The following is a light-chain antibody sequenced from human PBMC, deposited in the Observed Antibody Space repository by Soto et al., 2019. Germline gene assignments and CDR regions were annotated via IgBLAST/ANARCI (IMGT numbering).Light chain of an antibody. CDR3: QQRTNSLIA. CDR2: DAS. Sequence: EIVLTQSPATLSLSPGERASLSCRASQSVGNYLAWYQQKAGQAPRLLIYDASNRATGIPPRFSGSGFGTDFTLTISSLEPEDFAVYYCQQRTNSLIAFGQGTRLEI. J-gene: IGKJ5*01. CDR1: QSVGNY. V-gene: IGKV3-11*01.